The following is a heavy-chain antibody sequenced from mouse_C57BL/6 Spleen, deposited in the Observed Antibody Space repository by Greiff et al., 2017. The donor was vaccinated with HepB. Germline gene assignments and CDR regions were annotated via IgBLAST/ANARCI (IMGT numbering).Heavy chain of an antibody. J-gene: IGHJ4*01. CDR1: GFTLSDYY. Sequence: EVQLVESGGGLVQPGGSLKLSCAASGFTLSDYYMYWVRQTPEKRLEWVAYISNGGGSTYYPDTVKGRFTISRDNAKNTLYLQMSRLKSEDTAMYYCARHKRDYAMDYWGQGTSVTVSS. CDR2: ISNGGGST. V-gene: IGHV5-12*01. CDR3: ARHKRDYAMDY.